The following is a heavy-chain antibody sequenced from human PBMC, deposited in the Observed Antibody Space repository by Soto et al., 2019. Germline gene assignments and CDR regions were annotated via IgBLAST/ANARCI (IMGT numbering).Heavy chain of an antibody. CDR1: GFSFRTTW. J-gene: IGHJ4*02. D-gene: IGHD1-26*01. V-gene: IGHV3-15*05. Sequence: EVQLVESGGGLVKPGGSLRLSCAASGFSFRTTWMAWVRQAPGKGLECVGRIKSKSAGETTDYADPVKGRFTIARDDSKDTLYLHMDSLETGDTAVYYFSTGSPFSGSVLDYWGQGTLVTVSS. CDR2: IKSKSAGETT. CDR3: STGSPFSGSVLDY.